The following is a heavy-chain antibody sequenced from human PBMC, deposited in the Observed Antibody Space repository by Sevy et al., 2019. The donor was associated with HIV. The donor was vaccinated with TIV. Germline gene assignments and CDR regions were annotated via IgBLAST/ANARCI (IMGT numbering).Heavy chain of an antibody. CDR2: ISSSSTYT. CDR1: KFTFSDYY. D-gene: IGHD5-18*01. J-gene: IGHJ4*02. V-gene: IGHV3-11*06. CDR3: ARVRYNFGQKYFDY. Sequence: GESLKISCTASKFTFSDYYMSWIRQAPGKGLEWVSYISSSSTYTNYADSVKGRFTISRDNAKNSLYLQLNSLRVEDTAVYYCARVRYNFGQKYFDYWGQGTLVTVSS.